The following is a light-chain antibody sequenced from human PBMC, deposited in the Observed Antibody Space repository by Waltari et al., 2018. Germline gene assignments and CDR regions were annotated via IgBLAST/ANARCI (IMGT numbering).Light chain of an antibody. V-gene: IGLV3-25*03. CDR1: ELPKQY. J-gene: IGLJ2*01. Sequence: SYELTQPPSVSVSPGQTARITCSGDELPKQYAFWYRQKPGQAPELLIYKDTERPAGIPERVSASSSGTTVTLTITGVQPEDEADYYCQSADSTNTDWVFGGGTKLTVL. CDR3: QSADSTNTDWV. CDR2: KDT.